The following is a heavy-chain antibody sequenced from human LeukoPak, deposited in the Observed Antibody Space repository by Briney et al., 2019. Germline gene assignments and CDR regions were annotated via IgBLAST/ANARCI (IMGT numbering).Heavy chain of an antibody. CDR3: ARDLVPAAPYYYYGMDV. Sequence: GGSLRLSCAASGFTFSSYSMNWVRQAPGKGLEWVSSISSSSSYIYYADSVKGRFTISRDKAKNSLYLQMNSLRAEDTAVYYCARDLVPAAPYYYYGMDVWGQGTTVTVSS. D-gene: IGHD2-2*01. J-gene: IGHJ6*02. CDR1: GFTFSSYS. CDR2: ISSSSSYI. V-gene: IGHV3-21*01.